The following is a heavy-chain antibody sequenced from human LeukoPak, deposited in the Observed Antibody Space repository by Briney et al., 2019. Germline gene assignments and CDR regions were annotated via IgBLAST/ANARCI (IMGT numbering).Heavy chain of an antibody. Sequence: SETLSLTCAVYGGSFSGYYWSWIRQPPGKGLEWIGEINHSGSTNYNPSLKSRVTISVDTSKNQFSLKLSSVTAADTAVYYCARGGRGYSGYDYDVGYWGQGTLVTVSS. CDR2: INHSGST. CDR3: ARGGRGYSGYDYDVGY. D-gene: IGHD5-12*01. J-gene: IGHJ4*02. V-gene: IGHV4-34*01. CDR1: GGSFSGYY.